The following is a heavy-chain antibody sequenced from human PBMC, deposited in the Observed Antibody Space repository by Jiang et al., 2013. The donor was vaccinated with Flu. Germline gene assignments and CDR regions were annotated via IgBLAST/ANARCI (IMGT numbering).Heavy chain of an antibody. Sequence: GFTFSDYYMSWIARLQEGLEWVSYISSSSSYTNYADSVKGRFTISRDNAKNSLYLQMNSLRAEDTAVYYCAREGEGRFKLELPLPDYWGQGTLVTVSS. D-gene: IGHD1-7*01. CDR3: AREGEGRFKLELPLPDY. CDR2: ISSSSSYT. CDR1: GFTFSDYY. V-gene: IGHV3-11*05. J-gene: IGHJ4*02.